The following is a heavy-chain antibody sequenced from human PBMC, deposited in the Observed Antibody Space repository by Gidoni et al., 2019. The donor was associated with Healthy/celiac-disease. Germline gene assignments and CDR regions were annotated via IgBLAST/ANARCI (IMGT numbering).Heavy chain of an antibody. Sequence: EVQLVESGGGLVKPGGSLRLSCAASGFTFSSYSMNWVRQAPGKGLEWVSSISSSSSYIYYADSVKGRFTISRDNAKNSLYLKMNSLRAEDTAVYYCARDYDPPAGFDYWGQGTLVTVSS. CDR2: ISSSSSYI. V-gene: IGHV3-21*01. D-gene: IGHD3-16*01. CDR3: ARDYDPPAGFDY. J-gene: IGHJ4*02. CDR1: GFTFSSYS.